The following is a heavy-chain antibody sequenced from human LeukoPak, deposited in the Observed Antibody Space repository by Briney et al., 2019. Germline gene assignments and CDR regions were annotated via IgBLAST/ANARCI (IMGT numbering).Heavy chain of an antibody. CDR3: ARISDFGVVLDY. CDR1: GYTFTSYG. D-gene: IGHD3-3*01. V-gene: IGHV1-18*01. J-gene: IGHJ4*02. CDR2: ISAYNGNT. Sequence: ASVKVSCKASGYTFTSYGISWVRQAPGQGLEWMGWISAYNGNTSYAQKFQGRVTMTRDTSTSTVYMELSSLRSEDTAVYYCARISDFGVVLDYWGQGTLVTVSS.